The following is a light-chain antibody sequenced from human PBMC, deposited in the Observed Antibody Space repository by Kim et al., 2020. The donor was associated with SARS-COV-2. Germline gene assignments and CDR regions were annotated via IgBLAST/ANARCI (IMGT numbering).Light chain of an antibody. CDR3: QQHNAYPPT. Sequence: DIQLTQSPSFLSASVGDRVTIACRPSQAIGRSLAWYQQKPGKAPRLLIYDASTLQRGVPAGFSGSASGTEFTLTISSLQPEDFATYYCQQHNAYPPTFGGGTKVEIK. J-gene: IGKJ4*01. CDR2: DAS. CDR1: QAIGRS. V-gene: IGKV1-9*01.